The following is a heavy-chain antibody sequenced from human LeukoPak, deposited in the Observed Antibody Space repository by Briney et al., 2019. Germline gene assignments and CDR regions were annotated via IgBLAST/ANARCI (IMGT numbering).Heavy chain of an antibody. D-gene: IGHD3-10*01. CDR1: GFTFNTYA. CDR2: ITSSSSYI. V-gene: IGHV3-21*01. Sequence: GGSLRLSCEASGFTFNTYAMNWVRQAPGKGLEWVSSITSSSSYIYYADSVKGRFTISRDNAKNSLYLQMNSLRAEDTAVYYCASGFTGYYGSGSWGQGTLVTVSS. J-gene: IGHJ5*02. CDR3: ASGFTGYYGSGS.